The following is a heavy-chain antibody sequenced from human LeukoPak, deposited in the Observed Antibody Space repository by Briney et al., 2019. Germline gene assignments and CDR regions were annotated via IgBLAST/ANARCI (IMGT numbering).Heavy chain of an antibody. CDR2: IWYDGSYI. CDR1: GFTFSYYG. Sequence: PGRSLILSCAASGFTFSYYGMHWVRQAPGKGLDWVAVIWYDGSYIYYADSVKGRFTVSRDNSKNTMYLQMNSLRAEDTAVYYCAKIVQFTAATGTGLDYWGQGTLVTVSP. CDR3: AKIVQFTAATGTGLDY. J-gene: IGHJ4*02. D-gene: IGHD6-13*01. V-gene: IGHV3-33*06.